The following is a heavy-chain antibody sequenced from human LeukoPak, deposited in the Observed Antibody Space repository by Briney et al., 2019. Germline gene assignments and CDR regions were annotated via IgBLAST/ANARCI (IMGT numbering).Heavy chain of an antibody. Sequence: GGTLRLSCAASGFTFSSYSMNWVRQAPGKGLEWVSSISSSSSYIYYADSVKGRFTISRDNAKSSLYLQMNSLRAEDTAVYYCAREGTVTPYNFDYWGQGTLVTVSS. V-gene: IGHV3-21*01. D-gene: IGHD4-17*01. J-gene: IGHJ4*02. CDR1: GFTFSSYS. CDR3: AREGTVTPYNFDY. CDR2: ISSSSSYI.